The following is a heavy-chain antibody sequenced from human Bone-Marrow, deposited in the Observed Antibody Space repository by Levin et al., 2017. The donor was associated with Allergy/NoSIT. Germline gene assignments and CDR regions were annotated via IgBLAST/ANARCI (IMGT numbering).Heavy chain of an antibody. V-gene: IGHV3-11*06. Sequence: GGSLRLSCAASGFTFSDYYMSWIRQAPGKGLEWVSYISSSSSYTNYADSVKGRFTISRDNAKNSLYLQMNSLRAEDTAVYYCASPYCSGGSCSTLSEPGGAFDIWGQGTMVTVSS. D-gene: IGHD2-15*01. J-gene: IGHJ3*02. CDR2: ISSSSSYT. CDR1: GFTFSDYY. CDR3: ASPYCSGGSCSTLSEPGGAFDI.